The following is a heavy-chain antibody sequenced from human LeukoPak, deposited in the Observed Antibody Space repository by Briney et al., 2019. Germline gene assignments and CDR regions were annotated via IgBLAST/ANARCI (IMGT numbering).Heavy chain of an antibody. CDR1: GGSISGSNYY. Sequence: SETLSLTCTVSGGSISGSNYYWGCIRQPPGKGLEWIGSIYYSATTYYNPSLKSRVTISVHTSKNQFSLEVTSMTAADTAVYYCARHSSAARPNFDYWGQGTLVTVSS. CDR2: IYYSATT. D-gene: IGHD6-6*01. J-gene: IGHJ4*02. V-gene: IGHV4-39*01. CDR3: ARHSSAARPNFDY.